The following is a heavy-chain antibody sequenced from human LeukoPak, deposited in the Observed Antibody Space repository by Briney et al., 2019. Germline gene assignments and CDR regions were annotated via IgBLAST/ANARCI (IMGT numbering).Heavy chain of an antibody. CDR2: ISSDGIRT. Sequence: PGGSLRLSCSASGFTFSTYAMHWVRQAPGKGLEYVSAISSDGIRTYYADSVKGRFTISRDNSKNKVYVQMSSLRSEDTAVYYCVRWVTGLDYWGQGTLVTVSS. V-gene: IGHV3-64*03. J-gene: IGHJ4*02. CDR1: GFTFSTYA. CDR3: VRWVTGLDY. D-gene: IGHD2-21*02.